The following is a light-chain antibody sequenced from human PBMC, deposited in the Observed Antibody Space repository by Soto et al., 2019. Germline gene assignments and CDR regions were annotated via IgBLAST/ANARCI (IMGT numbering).Light chain of an antibody. CDR2: STS. CDR3: QQGYNIVLT. CDR1: QGISPY. V-gene: IGKV1-39*01. J-gene: IGKJ4*01. Sequence: DIQMTQSPSSLSASVGDRVTITCRASQGISPYLNWYQQKPGKAPKLLIYSTSTLESGVPSRFSGSGGGTDFTLTISSLQPEDSATYFCQQGYNIVLTFGGGTNVEV.